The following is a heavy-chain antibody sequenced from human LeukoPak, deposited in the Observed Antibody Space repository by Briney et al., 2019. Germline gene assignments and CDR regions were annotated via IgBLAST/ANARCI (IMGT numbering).Heavy chain of an antibody. CDR1: GYTFTGYY. Sequence: GASVKVSCKASGYTFTGYYMHWVRQAPGQGLEWMGWINPNSGNTGYAQKFQGRVTMTRNTSISTAYMELSSLRSEDTAVYYCARQDKYYISDYWGQGTLVTVSS. CDR2: INPNSGNT. D-gene: IGHD2-8*01. J-gene: IGHJ4*02. V-gene: IGHV1-8*02. CDR3: ARQDKYYISDY.